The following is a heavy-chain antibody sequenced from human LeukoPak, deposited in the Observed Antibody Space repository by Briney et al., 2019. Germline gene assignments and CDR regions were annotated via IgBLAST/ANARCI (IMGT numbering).Heavy chain of an antibody. D-gene: IGHD1-7*01. J-gene: IGHJ5*02. Sequence: VGSLRLSCAASGFTFSSYAMSWVRQAPGKGLEWVSAISGSGGSTYYADSVKGRFTISRDNSKNTLYLQMNSLRADDTAVYYCAKPRGELEILDPYRFDPWGKGTLVTVSS. CDR2: ISGSGGST. CDR3: AKPRGELEILDPYRFDP. CDR1: GFTFSSYA. V-gene: IGHV3-23*01.